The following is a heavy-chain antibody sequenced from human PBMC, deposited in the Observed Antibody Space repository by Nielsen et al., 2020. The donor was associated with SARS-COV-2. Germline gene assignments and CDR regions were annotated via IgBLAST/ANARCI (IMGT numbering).Heavy chain of an antibody. J-gene: IGHJ4*02. CDR1: GFTFTNYG. D-gene: IGHD4-11*01. CDR3: EGGYSNFDY. Sequence: GESLKISCAASGFTFTNYGMTWVRQDPGKGLEWVSTISASGGSTFYTDSVKGRFTISRDSFKNTLYLQMNSLRAEDTAVYYCEGGYSNFDYWGQGTLVTVSS. CDR2: ISASGGST. V-gene: IGHV3-23*01.